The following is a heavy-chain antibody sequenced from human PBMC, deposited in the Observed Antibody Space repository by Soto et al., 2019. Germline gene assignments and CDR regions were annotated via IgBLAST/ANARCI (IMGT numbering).Heavy chain of an antibody. CDR1: GGTFSSYA. J-gene: IGHJ4*02. V-gene: IGHV1-69*06. D-gene: IGHD6-13*01. CDR3: ARGSGIAAAGTVFDY. Sequence: GASVKVSCKASGGTFSSYAISWVRQAPGQGLEWMGGIIPIFGTANYAQKFQGRVTITADKSTSTAYMELSSLRSEDTAVYYCARGSGIAAAGTVFDYWGQGTLVTVSS. CDR2: IIPIFGTA.